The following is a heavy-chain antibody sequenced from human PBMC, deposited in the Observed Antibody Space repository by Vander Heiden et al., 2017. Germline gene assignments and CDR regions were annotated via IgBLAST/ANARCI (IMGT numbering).Heavy chain of an antibody. CDR2: IWYDGSNK. CDR3: ARDGEGGATPSWFDP. D-gene: IGHD1-26*01. V-gene: IGHV3-33*01. J-gene: IGHJ5*02. CDR1: GFTFSSYG. Sequence: QVQLVESGGGVVQPGRSLRLSCAASGFTFSSYGMHWVRQAPGKGLEWVAVIWYDGSNKYYADSVKGRFTISRDNSKNTLYLQMNSLRAEDTAVYYCARDGEGGATPSWFDPWGQGTLVTVSS.